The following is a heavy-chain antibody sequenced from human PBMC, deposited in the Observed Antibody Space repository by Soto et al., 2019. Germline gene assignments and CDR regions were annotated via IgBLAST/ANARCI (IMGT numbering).Heavy chain of an antibody. V-gene: IGHV4-4*07. CDR2: MYSNGRT. CDR3: AKDQSAAADI. J-gene: IGHJ3*02. CDR1: GASIRTYS. D-gene: IGHD6-25*01. Sequence: SETLSLTGTVSGASIRTYSWSWIRQCAGKGLEWIGHMYSNGRTNYIPSLKSRITMSIDTSKNQSSLNLKFVTAADTAVYFCAKDQSAAADIWGQGTMVTVSS.